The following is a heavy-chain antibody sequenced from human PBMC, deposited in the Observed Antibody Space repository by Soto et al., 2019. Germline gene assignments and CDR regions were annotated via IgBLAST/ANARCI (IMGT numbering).Heavy chain of an antibody. D-gene: IGHD6-6*01. Sequence: XGALRLSCAASGFTFSSYWMSWVRQAPGKGLEWVANIKQDGSEKYYVDSVKGRFTISRDNAKNSLYLQMNSLRAEDTAVYYCARRIAAQNYGMDVSGQGTTVTVSS. CDR3: ARRIAAQNYGMDV. J-gene: IGHJ6*02. CDR1: GFTFSSYW. CDR2: IKQDGSEK. V-gene: IGHV3-7*03.